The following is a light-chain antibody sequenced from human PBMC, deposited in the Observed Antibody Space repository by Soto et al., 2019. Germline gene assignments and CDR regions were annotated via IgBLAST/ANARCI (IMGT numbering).Light chain of an antibody. V-gene: IGKV1-33*01. CDR3: QQYDNLPER. CDR1: LDISNY. CDR2: DAS. J-gene: IGKJ2*01. Sequence: DVQMTQSPSSLSASVGDRVTITCQASLDISNYLNWYRQRPGETPELLIYDASNLQTGVPSRFSGSGSGTHFTFTIGSLQPEDIATYYCQQYDNLPERFGQGTKLEI.